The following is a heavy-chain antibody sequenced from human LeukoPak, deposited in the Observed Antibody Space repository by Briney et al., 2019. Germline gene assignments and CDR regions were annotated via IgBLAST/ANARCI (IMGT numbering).Heavy chain of an antibody. CDR1: GYTFTNYY. CDR3: ARHSSGYCDH. D-gene: IGHD3-22*01. Sequence: ASVKVSFKASGYTFTNYYMQWVRQAPGQGLEWIGIINPSPGSTTYAQKFQGRVTMTRDTSTSTVYMELSSLRSEDTAVYYCARHSSGYCDHWGQGTLVTVSS. J-gene: IGHJ5*02. V-gene: IGHV1-46*01. CDR2: INPSPGST.